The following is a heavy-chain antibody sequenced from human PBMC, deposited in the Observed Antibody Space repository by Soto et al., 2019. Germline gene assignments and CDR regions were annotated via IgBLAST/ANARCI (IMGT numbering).Heavy chain of an antibody. V-gene: IGHV1-69*13. CDR2: IIPIFGTA. D-gene: IGHD3-9*01. J-gene: IGHJ4*02. CDR1: GGTFSSYA. Sequence: SVKVSCKASGGTFSSYAISWVRQAPGQGLEWMGGIIPIFGTANYAQRFQGRVTITADESTSTAYMELSSLRSEDTAVYYCARVTTYYDILTGQPDYWGQGTLVTVSS. CDR3: ARVTTYYDILTGQPDY.